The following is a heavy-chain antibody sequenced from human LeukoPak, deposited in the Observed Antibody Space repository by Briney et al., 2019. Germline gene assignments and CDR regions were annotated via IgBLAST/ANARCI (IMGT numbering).Heavy chain of an antibody. CDR1: GFTFSSYA. CDR3: AKDQDIVVVVEYYFDY. Sequence: GGSLRLSCAASGFTFSSYAMSWVRQAPGKGLEWVSAISGSGGSTYYADSVKGRFTISRDNSKNTLYLQMNSLRAVDTAVYYCAKDQDIVVVVEYYFDYWGQGTLATVSS. CDR2: ISGSGGST. J-gene: IGHJ4*02. D-gene: IGHD2-15*01. V-gene: IGHV3-23*01.